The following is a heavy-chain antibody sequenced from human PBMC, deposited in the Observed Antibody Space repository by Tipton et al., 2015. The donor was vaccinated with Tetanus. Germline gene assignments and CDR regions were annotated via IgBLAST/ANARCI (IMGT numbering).Heavy chain of an antibody. CDR1: GFPFSGYA. Sequence: SLRLSCAASGFPFSGYAMSWVRQAPGKGLEWVSAISGSGGSTYYADSVKGRFTISRDNSKNTLYLQMNSLRAEDTAVYYCAKAAVAGTVSRFDYWGQGTLVTVSS. J-gene: IGHJ4*02. CDR2: ISGSGGST. CDR3: AKAAVAGTVSRFDY. D-gene: IGHD6-19*01. V-gene: IGHV3-23*01.